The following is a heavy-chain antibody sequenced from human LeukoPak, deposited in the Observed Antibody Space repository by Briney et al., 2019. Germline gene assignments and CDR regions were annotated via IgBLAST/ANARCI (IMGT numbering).Heavy chain of an antibody. CDR1: GFTFSNYA. CDR2: LIGSSGAT. D-gene: IGHD5-12*01. V-gene: IGHV3-23*01. J-gene: IGHJ4*02. CDR3: AKGAYDYIEIAYFDY. Sequence: GGSLRLSCAASGFTFSNYAMSWVRQAPGKGPEWVALLIGSSGATDYADSVKGRFTISRDNSKNTLFLQMNSLRAEDTAIYYCAKGAYDYIEIAYFDYWGQGALVTVSS.